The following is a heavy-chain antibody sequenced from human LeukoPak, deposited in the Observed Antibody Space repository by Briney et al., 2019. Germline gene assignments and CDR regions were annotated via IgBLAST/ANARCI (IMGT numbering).Heavy chain of an antibody. D-gene: IGHD7-27*01. CDR1: GFTFSSYG. CDR2: IWYEGSNK. CDR3: ARGLTGDAATAFDY. J-gene: IGHJ4*02. V-gene: IGHV3-33*01. Sequence: GGSLRLSCAASGFTFSSYGMHWVRQAPGKGLEWVAVIWYEGSNKYYADSVKGRFTISRDNSKNTLYLQMNSLRAEDTAVYYCARGLTGDAATAFDYWGQGTLVTVSS.